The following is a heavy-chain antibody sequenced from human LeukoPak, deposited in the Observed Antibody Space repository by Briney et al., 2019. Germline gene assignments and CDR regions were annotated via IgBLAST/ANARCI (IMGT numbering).Heavy chain of an antibody. CDR3: ARDPNRLADYGGDYFDH. Sequence: GGSLRLSCAASGFPFSSYPMHWVRQAPGNGLEWVAVISNDGSHKYYADSVKGRFIISRDNSKNTLSLQMNTLRPDDTAVFYCARDPNRLADYGGDYFDHWGQGTLVTVSS. CDR2: ISNDGSHK. D-gene: IGHD4-23*01. V-gene: IGHV3-30*04. J-gene: IGHJ4*02. CDR1: GFPFSSYP.